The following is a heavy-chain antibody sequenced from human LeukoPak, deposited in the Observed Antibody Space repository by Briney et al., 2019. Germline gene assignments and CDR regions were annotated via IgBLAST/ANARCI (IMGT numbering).Heavy chain of an antibody. CDR3: ARDQEYYYGSGSYNPNWFDP. V-gene: IGHV1-18*04. D-gene: IGHD3-10*01. Sequence: ASVKVSCKASGYTFTSYGISWVRQAPGQGLEWMGWISAYNGNTNYAQKLQGRVTMTTDTSTSTAYMELRSLRSDDTAVCYCARDQEYYYGSGSYNPNWFDPWGQGTLVTVSS. CDR1: GYTFTSYG. J-gene: IGHJ5*02. CDR2: ISAYNGNT.